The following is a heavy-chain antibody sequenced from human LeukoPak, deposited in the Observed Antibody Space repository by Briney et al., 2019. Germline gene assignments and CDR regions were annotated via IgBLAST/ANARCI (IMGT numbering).Heavy chain of an antibody. D-gene: IGHD4-23*01. CDR1: GYTFTGYY. V-gene: IGHV1-69*06. CDR3: ARGGRATVVTPSFFWFDP. CDR2: IIPIFGTA. J-gene: IGHJ5*02. Sequence: SVKVSCKASGYTFTGYYMHWVRQAPGQGLEWMGGIIPIFGTANYAQKFQGRVTITADKSTSTAYMELSSLRSEDTAVYYCARGGRATVVTPSFFWFDPWGQGTLVTVSS.